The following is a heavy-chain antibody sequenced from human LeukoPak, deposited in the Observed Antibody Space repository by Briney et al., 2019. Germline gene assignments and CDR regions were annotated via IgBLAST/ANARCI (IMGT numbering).Heavy chain of an antibody. D-gene: IGHD1-20*01. J-gene: IGHJ4*02. CDR1: GGTFSSYA. V-gene: IGHV1-69*04. CDR2: IIPILGVA. CDR3: ARELTGTGGSYDY. Sequence: ASVKVSCKASGGTFSSYAISWVRQAPGQGLEWMGRIIPILGVANYAQKLQGRVTMTTDTSTSTAYMELRSLRSDDTAVYYCARELTGTGGSYDYWGQGTLVTVSS.